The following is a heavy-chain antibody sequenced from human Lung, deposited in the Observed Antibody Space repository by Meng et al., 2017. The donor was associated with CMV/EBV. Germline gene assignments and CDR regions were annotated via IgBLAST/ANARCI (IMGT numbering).Heavy chain of an antibody. Sequence: YYWSWNRQPPGKGLEWIGEINHSGSTNYNPSLKSRVTISVDTSKNQFSLKLSSVTAADTAVYYCARVMVNYDYVWGSYRYTHYFDYWGQGTLVTVSS. D-gene: IGHD3-16*02. CDR2: INHSGST. J-gene: IGHJ4*02. V-gene: IGHV4-34*01. CDR1: YY. CDR3: ARVMVNYDYVWGSYRYTHYFDY.